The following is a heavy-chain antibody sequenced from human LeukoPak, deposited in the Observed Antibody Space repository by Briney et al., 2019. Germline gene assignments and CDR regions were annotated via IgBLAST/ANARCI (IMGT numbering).Heavy chain of an antibody. J-gene: IGHJ4*02. CDR3: ATDGSPFDN. CDR1: GFTFTSYW. Sequence: GGSLRLSCAASGFTFTSYWMSWVRQPPGKGLEWVANIKQDGSEKYHLESVKGRFTISRDNAKNSLYLQMDNLRAEDTAVYYCATDGSPFDNWGQGILVTVSS. CDR2: IKQDGSEK. V-gene: IGHV3-7*01.